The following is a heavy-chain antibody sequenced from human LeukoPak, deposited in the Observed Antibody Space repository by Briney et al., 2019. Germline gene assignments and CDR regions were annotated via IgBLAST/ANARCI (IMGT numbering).Heavy chain of an antibody. CDR2: IKPDGNEK. CDR1: GFTFSTYW. Sequence: PGGSLRLSCAASGFTFSTYWMSWVRQAPGKGLEWVANIKPDGNEKFYVDSVKGRFTISRDNAKNSLYLQMNSLRAEDTAVYYCARDSATLDYWGQGALVTVSS. CDR3: ARDSATLDY. J-gene: IGHJ4*02. V-gene: IGHV3-7*01.